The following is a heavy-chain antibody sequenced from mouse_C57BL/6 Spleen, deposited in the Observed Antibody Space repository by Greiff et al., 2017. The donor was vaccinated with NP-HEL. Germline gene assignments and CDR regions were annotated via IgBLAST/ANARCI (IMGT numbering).Heavy chain of an antibody. CDR3: VRDGYPFYAMDY. V-gene: IGHV10-3*01. Sequence: EPGGGLVQPKGSLKLSCAASGFTFNTYAMHWVRQAPGKGLEWVARLRSKSSNYATYYADSVKDRFTISRDDSQSMLYLQMNNLKTEDTAMYYCVRDGYPFYAMDYWGQGTSVTVSS. CDR2: LRSKSSNYAT. J-gene: IGHJ4*01. D-gene: IGHD2-2*01. CDR1: GFTFNTYA.